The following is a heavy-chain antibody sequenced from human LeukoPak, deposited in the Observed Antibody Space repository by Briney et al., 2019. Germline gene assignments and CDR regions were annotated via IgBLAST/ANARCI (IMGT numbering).Heavy chain of an antibody. CDR2: IIPILGIA. J-gene: IGHJ4*02. D-gene: IGHD3-22*01. CDR3: ARDTYYYDSSGLDY. V-gene: IGHV1-69*04. CDR1: GGTFSSYA. Sequence: GSSVKVSCKASGGTFSSYAISWVRQAPGQGLEWMGRIIPILGIANYAQKFQGRVTITADKSTSTAYMELSSLRSEDTAVYHCARDTYYYDSSGLDYWGQGTLVTVSS.